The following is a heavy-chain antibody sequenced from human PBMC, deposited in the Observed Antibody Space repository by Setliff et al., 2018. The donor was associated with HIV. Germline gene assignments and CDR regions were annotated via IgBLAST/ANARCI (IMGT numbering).Heavy chain of an antibody. V-gene: IGHV1-18*01. D-gene: IGHD3-10*01. CDR2: ISAHYGST. CDR3: ASSSPTTYYYGTGSPPLDY. J-gene: IGHJ4*02. CDR1: GHTYNAYG. Sequence: ASVKVSCKAYGHTYNAYGITWVRQAPGQGLEWMGWISAHYGSTKYAQTLQGRVTKTTDTSTNTAYMELRSLRSDDTAVYYCASSSPTTYYYGTGSPPLDYWGQGTLVTVSS.